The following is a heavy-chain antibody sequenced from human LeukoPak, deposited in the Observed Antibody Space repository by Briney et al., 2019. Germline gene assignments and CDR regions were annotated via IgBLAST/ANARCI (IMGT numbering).Heavy chain of an antibody. Sequence: PGGSLRLSYAASGFIFDDYGMSWVRQAPGKGLEWVSGINWNGSITGYADSVKGRFTISRDNAKNSLYLQMNSLRAEDTALYYCARVYLSQQLVPGLDYWGQGTLVTVSS. CDR2: INWNGSIT. J-gene: IGHJ4*02. V-gene: IGHV3-20*03. CDR3: ARVYLSQQLVPGLDY. D-gene: IGHD6-13*01. CDR1: GFIFDDYG.